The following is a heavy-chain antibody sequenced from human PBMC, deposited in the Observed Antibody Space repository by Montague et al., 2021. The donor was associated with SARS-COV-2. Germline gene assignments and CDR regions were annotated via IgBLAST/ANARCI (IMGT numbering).Heavy chain of an antibody. CDR2: ISGSGGST. CDR1: GFTFSSYA. J-gene: IGHJ4*02. V-gene: IGHV3-23*01. CDR3: AKDQFVYDFWSGYGTIDY. Sequence: SLRLSCAASGFTFSSYAMSWVRQAPGKGLEWVSAISGSGGSTYYADSVKGRFTISRDNSKNTLYLQMNSLRAEVTAVYYCAKDQFVYDFWSGYGTIDYWGQGTLVTVSS. D-gene: IGHD3-3*01.